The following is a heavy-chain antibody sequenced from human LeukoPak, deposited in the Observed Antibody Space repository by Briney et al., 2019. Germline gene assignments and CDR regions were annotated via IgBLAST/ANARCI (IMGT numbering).Heavy chain of an antibody. D-gene: IGHD6-13*01. V-gene: IGHV3-64*04. CDR1: GFSFSNYA. Sequence: GGSLRLSCAASGFSFSNYAMYWVRQAPGKGLEYVSGINNNGGSTNYANSVKGRFTISRDNSKNTLYLQMNSLRAEDTAVYYCAKDLHSSSWSFFDYWGQGTLVTVSS. J-gene: IGHJ4*02. CDR3: AKDLHSSSWSFFDY. CDR2: INNNGGST.